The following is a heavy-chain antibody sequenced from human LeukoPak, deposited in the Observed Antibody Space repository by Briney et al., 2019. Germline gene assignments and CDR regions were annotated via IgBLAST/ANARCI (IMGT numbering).Heavy chain of an antibody. J-gene: IGHJ4*02. CDR1: GFTFDDYA. CDR2: ISWNSGSI. V-gene: IGHV3-9*01. Sequence: GGSLRLSCAASGFTFDDYAMHWVRQAPGKGLEWVSGISWNSGSIGYADSVKGRFTISRDNAKNSLYLQMNSLRAEDTALYYCAKGTSSGYHYGYFDYWGQGTLVTVSS. CDR3: AKGTSSGYHYGYFDY. D-gene: IGHD3-22*01.